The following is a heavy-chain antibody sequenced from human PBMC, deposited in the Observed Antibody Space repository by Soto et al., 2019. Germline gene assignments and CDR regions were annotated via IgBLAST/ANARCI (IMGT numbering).Heavy chain of an antibody. V-gene: IGHV2-26*01. CDR3: ARISIVTMVRGVITGYYYYYGMDV. J-gene: IGHJ6*02. CDR2: IFSNDEK. Sequence: QVTLKESGPVLVKPTEPLTLTCTVSGFSLSNARMGVSWIRQPPGKALEWLAHIFSNDEKSYSTSLKSRLTISKDTSKSQVVLTMTNMDPVDTATYYCARISIVTMVRGVITGYYYYYGMDVWGQGTTVTVSS. CDR1: GFSLSNARMG. D-gene: IGHD3-10*01.